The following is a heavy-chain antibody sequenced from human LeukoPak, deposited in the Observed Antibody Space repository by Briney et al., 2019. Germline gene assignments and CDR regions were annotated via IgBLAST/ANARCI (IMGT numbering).Heavy chain of an antibody. J-gene: IGHJ6*03. Sequence: GGSLRLSCAASGFIFSNFAMHWVRQAPGKGLEWVALISYDGSHTYYADSMKGRFTISRDNSRNVLYLQMTSLRGDDSAVYYCAREERELVRDYYYYMDVWGKGTTVTVSS. V-gene: IGHV3-30*01. D-gene: IGHD1-26*01. CDR2: ISYDGSHT. CDR1: GFIFSNFA. CDR3: AREERELVRDYYYYMDV.